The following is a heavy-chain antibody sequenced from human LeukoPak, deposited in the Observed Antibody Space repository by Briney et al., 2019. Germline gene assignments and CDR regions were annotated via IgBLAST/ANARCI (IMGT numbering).Heavy chain of an antibody. CDR2: IKQDGSEK. J-gene: IGHJ3*02. CDR3: AKRRDGYNSGAFDI. Sequence: GGSLRLSCAASGFTFSSYWMSWVRQAPGKGLEWVANIKQDGSEKYYVDSVKGRFTISRDNAKNSLYLQMNSLRAEDTAVYFCAKRRDGYNSGAFDIWGQGTMVTVSS. V-gene: IGHV3-7*05. D-gene: IGHD5-24*01. CDR1: GFTFSSYW.